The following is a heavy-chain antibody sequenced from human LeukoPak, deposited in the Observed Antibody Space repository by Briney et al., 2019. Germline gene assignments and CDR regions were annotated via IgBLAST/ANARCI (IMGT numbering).Heavy chain of an antibody. J-gene: IGHJ5*02. D-gene: IGHD1-26*01. Sequence: SSETLSLTCTVSGYSITRNYYWGWIRQPPGKGLEWIASISHGASTYYNPSLQSRVTMSVDTSKNQFSLKLSSVTAADTAVYYCARGLIVGATWGENSNCFDPWGQGTLVTVSS. CDR3: ARGLIVGATWGENSNCFDP. V-gene: IGHV4-38-2*02. CDR2: ISHGAST. CDR1: GYSITRNYY.